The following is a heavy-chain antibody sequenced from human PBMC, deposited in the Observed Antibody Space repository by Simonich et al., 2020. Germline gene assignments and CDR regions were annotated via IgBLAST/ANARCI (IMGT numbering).Heavy chain of an antibody. V-gene: IGHV1-2*06. J-gene: IGHJ3*02. CDR3: ARELKGVPVGWGSQIDI. CDR1: GYTFTGYH. CDR2: NNPISGGT. Sequence: QVQLVQSGAEVKKPGASVKVSCKASGYTFTGYHMHWVPQAPGQGLEGMGRNNPISGGTKYAQKFQGRGSRTRDTSISTAYMELSRLRSDDTAVYYCARELKGVPVGWGSQIDIWGQGTMVTVSS. D-gene: IGHD6-19*01.